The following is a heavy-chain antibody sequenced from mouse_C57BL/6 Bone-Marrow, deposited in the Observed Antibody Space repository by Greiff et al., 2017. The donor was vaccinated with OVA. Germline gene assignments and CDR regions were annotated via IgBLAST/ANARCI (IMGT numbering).Heavy chain of an antibody. CDR2: IDPSGSYT. CDR3: ARSDYGSSYGCYFDV. D-gene: IGHD1-1*01. V-gene: IGHV1-50*01. Sequence: QVQLQQPGAELVKPGASVKLSCKASGYTFTSYWMQWVKQRPGQGLEWIGEIDPSGSYTNYNQKFKGKATLTVDTSSSTAYMQRSILSSEDSAVYYCARSDYGSSYGCYFDVWGTGTTVTVSS. CDR1: GYTFTSYW. J-gene: IGHJ1*03.